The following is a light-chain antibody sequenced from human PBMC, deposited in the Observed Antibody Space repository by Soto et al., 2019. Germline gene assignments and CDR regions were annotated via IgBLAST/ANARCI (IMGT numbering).Light chain of an antibody. CDR1: QSISSW. J-gene: IGKJ1*01. V-gene: IGKV1-5*01. CDR3: QQYNSYPST. CDR2: DAS. Sequence: DIQMTQSPSSLSASVGDRVTITCLASQSISSWLAWYQQKPGKAPKLLTYDASSLESGVPSRFSGSGSGTEFTLTISSLQPDDFATYYCQQYNSYPSTFGQGTKVDIK.